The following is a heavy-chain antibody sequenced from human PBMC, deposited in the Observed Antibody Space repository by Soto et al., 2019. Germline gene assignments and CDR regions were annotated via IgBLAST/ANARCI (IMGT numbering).Heavy chain of an antibody. CDR1: GFTFSNYG. CDR2: IRNDGSNE. V-gene: IGHV3-30*18. CDR3: AKGPAGGDTHRSADY. Sequence: PGGSLRLSCAASGFTFSNYGMHWVRQAPGKGLEWVSVIRNDGSNEYYADSVKGRFTISRDNPKHTLYLQMNSLRAEDTAVYYCAKGPAGGDTHRSADYWRQGALVTVSS. J-gene: IGHJ4*02. D-gene: IGHD3-16*01.